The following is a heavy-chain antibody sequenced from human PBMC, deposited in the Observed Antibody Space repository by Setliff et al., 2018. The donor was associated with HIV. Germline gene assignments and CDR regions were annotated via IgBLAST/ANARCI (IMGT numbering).Heavy chain of an antibody. J-gene: IGHJ5*02. V-gene: IGHV1-18*04. CDR2: ISAYNGNT. Sequence: ASVKVSCKASGYTFTSYYMHWVRQAPGQGLEWMGWISAYNGNTNYAQKLQGRVTMTTDTSTNTAYMELKSLRSDDTAVYYCARHMVRGVIIWNWFDPWGQGTLVTVSS. CDR1: GYTFTSYY. D-gene: IGHD3-10*01. CDR3: ARHMVRGVIIWNWFDP.